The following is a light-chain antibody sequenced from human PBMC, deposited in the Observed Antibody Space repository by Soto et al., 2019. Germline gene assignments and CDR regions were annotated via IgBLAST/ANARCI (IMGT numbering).Light chain of an antibody. V-gene: IGKV1-5*01. CDR1: QSISSW. CDR3: KQYSNYWT. Sequence: DIQMTHSPSTLSASVGDRLTITCRATQSISSWLAWYQQKPVKAPKLLIYAASSLESGVQSRFSGSGSATEFTLTIRSLQHDDFATYYCKQYSNYWTCGQGTKVDIK. J-gene: IGKJ1*01. CDR2: AAS.